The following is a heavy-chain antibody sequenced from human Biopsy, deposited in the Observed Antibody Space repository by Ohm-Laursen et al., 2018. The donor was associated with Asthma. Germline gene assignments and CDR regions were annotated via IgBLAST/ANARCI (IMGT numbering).Heavy chain of an antibody. V-gene: IGHV1-69*13. Sequence: SVKVSCKASGGTFSNYAISWVRQASGQGLEWMGGIIPMFGTTNYAQKFQGRVTITADESTSTAYMELSSLRSDDTAVYYCASPTYCSGSSCINNYYYALDVWGQGTTVTVSS. CDR3: ASPTYCSGSSCINNYYYALDV. J-gene: IGHJ6*02. CDR1: GGTFSNYA. CDR2: IIPMFGTT. D-gene: IGHD2-15*01.